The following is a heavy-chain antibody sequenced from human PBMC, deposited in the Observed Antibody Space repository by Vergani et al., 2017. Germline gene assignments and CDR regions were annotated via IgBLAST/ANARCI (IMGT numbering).Heavy chain of an antibody. D-gene: IGHD1-1*01. J-gene: IGHJ5*01. Sequence: QVQLVESEGGVVQPGRSLTLSCVASGFTFSSHGMHWVRQVPGKGLEWVAVIWYDGSNKYYGDSVKGRFTISRDNSKNTLYLQMNSLRVEDTAVYYCARWGNEKRLDSWGQGTLVTVSS. CDR1: GFTFSSHG. V-gene: IGHV3-33*01. CDR2: IWYDGSNK. CDR3: ARWGNEKRLDS.